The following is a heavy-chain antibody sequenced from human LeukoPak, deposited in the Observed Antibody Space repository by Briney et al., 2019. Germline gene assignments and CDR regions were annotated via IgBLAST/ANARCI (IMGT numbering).Heavy chain of an antibody. J-gene: IGHJ4*02. CDR1: GFAISGNY. D-gene: IGHD2-15*01. Sequence: GGSLRLSCAPSGFAISGNYMSWVRQAPGKGLEWVSIIYNDETTYYAESVKGRFTISRDTSKNTLYLQMNGLRAEDTAVYYCVALYDSWGQGTLVTVSS. CDR3: VALYDS. V-gene: IGHV3-66*01. CDR2: IYNDETT.